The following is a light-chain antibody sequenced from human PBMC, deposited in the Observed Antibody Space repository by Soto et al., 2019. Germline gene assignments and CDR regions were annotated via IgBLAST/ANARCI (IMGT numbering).Light chain of an antibody. CDR3: CSYAGSYTWVV. J-gene: IGLJ2*01. CDR2: DVS. V-gene: IGLV2-11*01. CDR1: SSDVGGYNY. Sequence: QSALTQPRSVSGSPGQSVTISCTGTSSDVGGYNYVSWYQQHPGKAPKLMIYDVSKRPSGVPDRFSGSKSGNTASLTISGLQAEDEADYYCCSYAGSYTWVVFWGGTKLTVL.